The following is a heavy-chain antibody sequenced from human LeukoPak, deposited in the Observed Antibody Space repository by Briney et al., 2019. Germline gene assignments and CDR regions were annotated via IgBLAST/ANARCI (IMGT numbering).Heavy chain of an antibody. D-gene: IGHD3-10*01. J-gene: IGHJ4*02. Sequence: SETLSLTCSVSGGSINSHYWSWIRQPPGKRLEWIGYIFNTGNTNYNPSLASRVTMSVDTSRTQFFLRLSPVTAADTAIYYCASRPADTTWYGVFDYWSQGTLVTVSS. CDR2: IFNTGNT. CDR3: ASRPADTTWYGVFDY. CDR1: GGSINSHY. V-gene: IGHV4-59*11.